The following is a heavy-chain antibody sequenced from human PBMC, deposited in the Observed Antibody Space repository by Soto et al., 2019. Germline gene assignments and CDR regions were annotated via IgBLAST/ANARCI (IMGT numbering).Heavy chain of an antibody. CDR2: IIPILGTT. D-gene: IGHD3-22*01. CDR3: AREFIEYSSQTSWFDP. J-gene: IGHJ5*02. V-gene: IGHV1-69*13. Sequence: SVKVSCKASGGSVSTYTISWVRQAPGQGLEWMGGIIPILGTTNYAQKFRGRVTISADESTSKVDMELTGLRAEDTAIYYCAREFIEYSSQTSWFDPWGQGTLVTVSS. CDR1: GGSVSTYT.